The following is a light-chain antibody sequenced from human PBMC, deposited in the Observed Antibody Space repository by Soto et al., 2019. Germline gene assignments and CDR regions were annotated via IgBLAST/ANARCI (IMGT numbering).Light chain of an antibody. CDR2: DVS. Sequence: QSVLTQPASVSGSPGQSITISCTGTSSDVGGYNYVSWYQHHPGKAPKLIIYDVSNRPSGVSIRFSGSKSGNTASLTISGLRPEDEADYHCSSYTTSNTRQIVFGTGTKVTVL. CDR1: SSDVGGYNY. CDR3: SSYTTSNTRQIV. J-gene: IGLJ1*01. V-gene: IGLV2-14*03.